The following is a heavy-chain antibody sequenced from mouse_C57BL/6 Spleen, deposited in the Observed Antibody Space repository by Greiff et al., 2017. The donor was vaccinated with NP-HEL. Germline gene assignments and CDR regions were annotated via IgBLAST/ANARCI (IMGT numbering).Heavy chain of an antibody. D-gene: IGHD4-1*02. J-gene: IGHJ2*01. CDR1: GFTFSSYA. CDR3: ARDPTGSYYFDY. Sequence: EVMLVESGGGLVKPGGSLKLSCAASGFTFSSYAMSWVRQTPEKRLEWVATISDGGSYTYYPDNVKGRFTISRDNAKNNLYLQMSHLKSEDTAMYYCARDPTGSYYFDYWGQGTTLTVSS. CDR2: ISDGGSYT. V-gene: IGHV5-4*01.